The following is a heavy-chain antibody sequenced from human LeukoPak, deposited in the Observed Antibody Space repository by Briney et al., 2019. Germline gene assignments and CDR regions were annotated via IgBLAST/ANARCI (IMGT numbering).Heavy chain of an antibody. CDR1: GFTISDYW. Sequence: GGSLRLSCAASGFTISDYWMSWVRQAPGKGLEWVANIKEDGSEKNYVDSAKGRFTISRDNTKNSLYLQMNNLRAEDTAVYYCASKGGSFTISGVLYNDAFAIWGQGTMVTVSA. D-gene: IGHD3-3*01. J-gene: IGHJ3*02. V-gene: IGHV3-7*01. CDR2: IKEDGSEK. CDR3: ASKGGSFTISGVLYNDAFAI.